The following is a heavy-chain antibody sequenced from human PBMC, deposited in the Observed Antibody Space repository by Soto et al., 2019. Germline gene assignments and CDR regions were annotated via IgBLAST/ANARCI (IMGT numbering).Heavy chain of an antibody. V-gene: IGHV3-23*01. CDR3: ALTPRSKLLKGGGY. CDR2: ISGSGGST. Sequence: GGSLRLSCAGSGFTFSSYAMSWVRQAPGKGLEWVSAISGSGGSTYYADSVKGRFTISRDNSKNTLYLQMNSLRAEDTAVYYCALTPRSKLLKGGGYWGQGTLVTISS. D-gene: IGHD3-16*01. J-gene: IGHJ4*02. CDR1: GFTFSSYA.